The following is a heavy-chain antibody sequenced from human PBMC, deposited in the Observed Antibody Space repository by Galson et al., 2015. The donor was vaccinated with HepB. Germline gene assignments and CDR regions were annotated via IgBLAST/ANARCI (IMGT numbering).Heavy chain of an antibody. Sequence: SLRLSCAASGFTFSSYWMHWVRHAPGKGLVWVSRINSDGTYITYADSVKGRFTISRDNAKNTLYLQMSSPRAEDTALYYCARTRGAAAGIFDYWSQGTLVTVSS. CDR1: GFTFSSYW. V-gene: IGHV3-74*01. D-gene: IGHD6-13*01. J-gene: IGHJ4*02. CDR2: INSDGTYI. CDR3: ARTRGAAAGIFDY.